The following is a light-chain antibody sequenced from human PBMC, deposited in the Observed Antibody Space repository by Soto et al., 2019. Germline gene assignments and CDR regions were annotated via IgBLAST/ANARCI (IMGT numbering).Light chain of an antibody. CDR2: LAS. V-gene: IGKV3D-11*01. CDR1: QAVNTR. J-gene: IGKJ2*01. Sequence: EIVLTQSPATLSSFPGDRVTLSCRASQAVNTRLAWYQHRPGQAPRLLIYLASNRAAGVPARFSGSGSGTDFTLTISDVEPEDFAVYYCQQYGRSSYTFGQGTKLEIK. CDR3: QQYGRSSYT.